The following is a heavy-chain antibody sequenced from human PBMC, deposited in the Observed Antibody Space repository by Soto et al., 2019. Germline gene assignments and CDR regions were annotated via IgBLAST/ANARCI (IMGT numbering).Heavy chain of an antibody. V-gene: IGHV3-30-3*01. CDR2: ISYDGSNK. J-gene: IGHJ4*02. CDR1: GFTFSSYA. Sequence: QVQLVESGGGVVQPGRSLRLSCAASGFTFSSYAMHWVRQAPGKGLEWVAVISYDGSNKYYADSVKGRFTISRDNSKNTLYLQMNSLRAEDTAVYYCARDMGSTSCYDYWVQGTLVTVSS. CDR3: ARDMGSTSCYDY. D-gene: IGHD2-2*01.